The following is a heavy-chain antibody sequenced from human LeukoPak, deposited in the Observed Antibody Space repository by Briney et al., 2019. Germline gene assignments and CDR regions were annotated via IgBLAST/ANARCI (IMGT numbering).Heavy chain of an antibody. V-gene: IGHV3-21*04. Sequence: GGSLRLSCAASGFTFSSYSMNWVRQAPGKGLEWVSSISSSSSYIYYADSVKGRFTISRDNAKNSLYLQMNSLRAEDTAVYYCAKRSGTASLGGTNFDYWGQGTRVTVSS. D-gene: IGHD1-26*01. CDR1: GFTFSSYS. CDR2: ISSSSSYI. CDR3: AKRSGTASLGGTNFDY. J-gene: IGHJ4*02.